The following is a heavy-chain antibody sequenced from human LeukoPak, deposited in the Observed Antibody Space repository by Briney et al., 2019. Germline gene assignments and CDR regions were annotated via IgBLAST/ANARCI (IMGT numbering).Heavy chain of an antibody. D-gene: IGHD2-15*01. CDR1: GYSFTSYW. Sequence: GDSLKISCNGSGYSFTSYWIGWVRRMPGKGLEWMGIIYPNASDTRYSPSFRGQVTISADKSITTAYLQWNSLKASDTAMYYCALSSGAYNSAGYFDYWGQGALVTVSS. CDR2: IYPNASDT. V-gene: IGHV5-51*01. CDR3: ALSSGAYNSAGYFDY. J-gene: IGHJ4*02.